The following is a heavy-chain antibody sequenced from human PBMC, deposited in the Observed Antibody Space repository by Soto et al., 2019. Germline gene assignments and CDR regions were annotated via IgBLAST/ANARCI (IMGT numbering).Heavy chain of an antibody. CDR2: IKRNGSGK. CDR3: ARDLEVYASILWTTVPATYFDY. CDR1: GFTCRSYA. J-gene: IGHJ4*02. V-gene: IGHV3-7*01. D-gene: IGHD2-8*01. Sequence: GGSLRLSCAASGFTCRSYAMSGVRQAPGKGLEWVSDIKRNGSGKYYVDSVKGRFTISGDNAKNSLYLQMNSLRAEDTAVYYCARDLEVYASILWTTVPATYFDYWGQGTLVTVSS.